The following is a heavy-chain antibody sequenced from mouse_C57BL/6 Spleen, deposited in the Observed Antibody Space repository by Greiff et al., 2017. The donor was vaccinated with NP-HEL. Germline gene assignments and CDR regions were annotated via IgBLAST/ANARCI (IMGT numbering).Heavy chain of an antibody. CDR3: TSSAYYYGSSGYVDY. CDR2: IDPENGDT. D-gene: IGHD1-1*01. CDR1: GFNIKDDY. V-gene: IGHV14-4*01. J-gene: IGHJ2*01. Sequence: VQLQQSGAELVRPGASVKLSCTASGFNIKDDYMHWVKQRPEQGLEWIGWIDPENGDTEYASKFQGKATLTADTSSNTAYLQLSSLTSEDTAVYYCTSSAYYYGSSGYVDYWGQGTTLTVSS.